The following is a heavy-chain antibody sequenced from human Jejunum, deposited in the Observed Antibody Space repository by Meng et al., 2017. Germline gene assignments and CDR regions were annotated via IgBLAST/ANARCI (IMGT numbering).Heavy chain of an antibody. J-gene: IGHJ4*02. CDR1: GFTFSNHY. D-gene: IGHD2-2*03. CDR3: ARGASLGF. CDR2: IKDDGSGE. Sequence: GGSLRLSCAASGFTFSNHYMSWVRQAPGKGLEWVANIKDDGSGEYYVDSVKGRFTISRDNAKNSLYLQMNSLGAEDTAMYYCARGASLGFWGQGTLVTVSS. V-gene: IGHV3-7*01.